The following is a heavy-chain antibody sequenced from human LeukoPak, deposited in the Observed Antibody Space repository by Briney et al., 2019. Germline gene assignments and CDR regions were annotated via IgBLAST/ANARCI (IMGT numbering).Heavy chain of an antibody. D-gene: IGHD1-1*01. CDR3: ARDSTRGPNNWFDP. CDR1: GGSISNYY. Sequence: SETLSLTCTVSGGSISNYYWSWIRQPPGKGLEWIGYIYYSGSTNYNPSLKSRVTISVDTSKDQFSLKLSSVTAADTAVYYCARDSTRGPNNWFDPWGQGTLVTVSS. V-gene: IGHV4-59*01. J-gene: IGHJ5*02. CDR2: IYYSGST.